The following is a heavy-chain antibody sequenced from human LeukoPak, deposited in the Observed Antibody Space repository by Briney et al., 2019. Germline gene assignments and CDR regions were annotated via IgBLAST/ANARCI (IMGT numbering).Heavy chain of an antibody. CDR3: ARDLNNFYYMDV. V-gene: IGHV1-18*01. CDR2: ISAYNGNT. Sequence: ASVKVSCKASGYTFTSYGISWVRQAPGQGLEWMGWISAYNGNTNYAQKLQGRATMTTDTSTSTAYMELRSLRSDDTAVYYCARDLNNFYYMDVWGKGTTVIVSS. J-gene: IGHJ6*03. D-gene: IGHD2/OR15-2a*01. CDR1: GYTFTSYG.